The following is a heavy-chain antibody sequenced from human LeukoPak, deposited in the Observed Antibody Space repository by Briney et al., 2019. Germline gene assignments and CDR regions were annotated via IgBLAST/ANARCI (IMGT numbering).Heavy chain of an antibody. D-gene: IGHD3-10*01. CDR2: IYYSGST. J-gene: IGHJ4*02. CDR3: AREARGVISYYFDY. Sequence: PSETLSLTCFVSGGSISSYYWSWIRQPPGKGLEWIGHIYYSGSTNYNPSLKSRVTISVETSKNQFSLKLSLVTSAGTAVYYCAREARGVISYYFDYWGQGTLVTVSS. CDR1: GGSISSYY. V-gene: IGHV4-59*12.